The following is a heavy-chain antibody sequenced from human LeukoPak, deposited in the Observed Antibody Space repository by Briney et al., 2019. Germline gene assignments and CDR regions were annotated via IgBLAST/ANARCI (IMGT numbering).Heavy chain of an antibody. V-gene: IGHV3-66*04. CDR1: GFTVSSNY. Sequence: GGSLRLSCAASGFTVSSNYMSWVRQAPGKGLEWVSVIYIGGSTYYADSVKGRFTISRDNSKNTLYLQMNSLRAEDTAVYYCESHVTAGTTSDYWGQGTLVTVSS. J-gene: IGHJ4*02. CDR2: IYIGGST. D-gene: IGHD2-15*01. CDR3: ESHVTAGTTSDY.